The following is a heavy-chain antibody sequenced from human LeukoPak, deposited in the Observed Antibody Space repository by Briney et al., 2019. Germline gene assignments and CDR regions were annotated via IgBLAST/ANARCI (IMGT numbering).Heavy chain of an antibody. CDR3: ARGVKLHYYGSGGYDYSYYYAMDV. CDR2: MSPNSGST. V-gene: IGHV1-8*01. CDR1: GYTFTNYD. J-gene: IGHJ6*02. D-gene: IGHD3-10*01. Sequence: ASVKVSCKASGYTFTNYDVHWVRQATGQGLEWVGWMSPNSGSTVHAQRFQGRVTLTRSTSESTAYMELSSLRSEDTAVYYCARGVKLHYYGSGGYDYSYYYAMDVWGHGTTVTVSS.